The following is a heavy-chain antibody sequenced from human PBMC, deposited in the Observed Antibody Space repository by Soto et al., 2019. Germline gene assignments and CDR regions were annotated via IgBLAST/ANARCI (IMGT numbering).Heavy chain of an antibody. D-gene: IGHD3-16*01. V-gene: IGHV4-4*02. J-gene: IGHJ4*02. Sequence: LQESGPGLVEPSETLSLTCAVSGGSISSENWWIWVRQAPGEGLEWIGEFYHTGITNYNPSLLSRLAISFDESKNQFALTLTAVSAAGTAVYYCARDRGEYTYAHHYWGQGLLVTVSS. CDR2: FYHTGIT. CDR3: ARDRGEYTYAHHY. CDR1: GGSISSENW.